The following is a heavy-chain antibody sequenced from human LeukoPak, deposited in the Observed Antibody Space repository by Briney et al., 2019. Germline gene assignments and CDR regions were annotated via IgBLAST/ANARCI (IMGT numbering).Heavy chain of an antibody. J-gene: IGHJ3*02. CDR1: GGSISGTNW. D-gene: IGHD7-27*01. CDR3: ARLSTGDGAFDI. Sequence: PSETLSLTCGVSGGSISGTNWWSWVRQPPGQGLEWIGEISLAGQTNYNPSLKSRVTISVDTSKNQFSLKLTSVTAADTAMYYCARLSTGDGAFDIWGQGTMVTVSS. V-gene: IGHV4-4*02. CDR2: ISLAGQT.